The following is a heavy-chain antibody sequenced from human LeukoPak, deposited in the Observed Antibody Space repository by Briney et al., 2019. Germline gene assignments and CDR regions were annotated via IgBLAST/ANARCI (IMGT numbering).Heavy chain of an antibody. CDR1: GFTFSSYA. D-gene: IGHD5-12*01. CDR2: ISGSGGIT. V-gene: IGHV3-23*01. J-gene: IGHJ4*02. Sequence: GGSLRLSCAASGFTFSSYAMSWVRQAPGKGLEGVSAISGSGGITYYADSVKGRFTISRDNSKNTLYLQMNTLGAADTAVYYCAKDRGNSGYDLSDYWGQGTLVTVSS. CDR3: AKDRGNSGYDLSDY.